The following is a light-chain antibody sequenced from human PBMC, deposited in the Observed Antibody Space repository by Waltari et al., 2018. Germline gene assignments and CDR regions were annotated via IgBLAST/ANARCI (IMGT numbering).Light chain of an antibody. Sequence: EIVLTQSPATLSLSPGERATLSCRASQRVSRYLAWYQQKPGQAPRLLIYDASNRATGIPARLSGSGSGTDFTLTISSLEPEDFAVYYCQRRGHWPPGATFGPGTRVDIK. J-gene: IGKJ3*01. CDR3: QRRGHWPPGAT. CDR1: QRVSRY. V-gene: IGKV3-11*01. CDR2: DAS.